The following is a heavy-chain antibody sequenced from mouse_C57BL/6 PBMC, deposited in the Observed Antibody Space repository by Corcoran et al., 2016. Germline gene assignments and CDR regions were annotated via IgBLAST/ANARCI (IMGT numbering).Heavy chain of an antibody. CDR3: ARWGYYGSENY. V-gene: IGHV1-26*01. D-gene: IGHD1-1*01. J-gene: IGHJ2*01. CDR1: GYTFTDYY. Sequence: EVQLQQSGPELVKPGASVKISCKASGYTFTDYYMNWVKQSHGKSLEWIGDINPNNGGTSYNQKFKGKATLTVDKSSSTAYMELRSLTSEDSAVYYCARWGYYGSENYWGQGTTLTVSS. CDR2: INPNNGGT.